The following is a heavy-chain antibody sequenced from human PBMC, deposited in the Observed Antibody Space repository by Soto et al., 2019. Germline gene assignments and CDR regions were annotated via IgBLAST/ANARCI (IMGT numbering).Heavy chain of an antibody. V-gene: IGHV1-8*03. CDR2: MNPNTCTT. CDR3: VRYGVAADY. J-gene: IGHJ4*01. Sequence: SVKVSCKASGYTFTTHNINSARQATGQALDWIGWMNPNTCTTGHAQKFQDRMTFTRSTSTTTTYIELSMLQFDDVAVYFCVRYGVAADYWGQGAQVTVFS. D-gene: IGHD2-8*01. CDR1: GYTFTTHN.